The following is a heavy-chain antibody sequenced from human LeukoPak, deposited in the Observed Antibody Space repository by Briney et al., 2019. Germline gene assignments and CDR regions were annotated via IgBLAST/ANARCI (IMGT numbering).Heavy chain of an antibody. CDR2: IRSDGSNK. V-gene: IGHV3-30*02. CDR1: GLIFSYSG. J-gene: IGHJ3*02. CDR3: TKPVGAGLDAFDI. Sequence: GGSLRLSCAPSGLIFSYSGVHWVRQAPGKGLEWVAFIRSDGSNKYYADSVKGRFTFSRDNSKNTLYLQMNSLRAEDTAVYYCTKPVGAGLDAFDIWGQGTMVIVSS. D-gene: IGHD1-26*01.